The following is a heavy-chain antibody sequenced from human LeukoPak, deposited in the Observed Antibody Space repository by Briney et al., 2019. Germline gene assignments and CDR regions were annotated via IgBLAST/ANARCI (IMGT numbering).Heavy chain of an antibody. CDR1: GDSGDSISSSRYS. CDR3: ARDGPGSGSYYDY. V-gene: IGHV4-39*07. J-gene: IGHJ4*02. CDR2: ISYIGDT. Sequence: SETLSLTCSVSGDSGDSISSSRYSWVWIRQPPGKALEWIGNISYIGDTNYNPSLQGRVTISIDTSKKQFSLKLTSVTAADTAVYYCARDGPGSGSYYDYWGQGTLVTASS. D-gene: IGHD3-10*01.